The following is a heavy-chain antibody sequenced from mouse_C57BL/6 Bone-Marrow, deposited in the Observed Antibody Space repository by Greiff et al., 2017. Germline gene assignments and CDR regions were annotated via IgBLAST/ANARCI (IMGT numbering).Heavy chain of an antibody. Sequence: VQLQQSVAELVRPGASVKLSCTASGFNIQNTYMHWVKQRPEQGLEWIGRIDPANGNTKYAPKFQGKATITADPSSNTAYLQLSSLTSEDTAIYYCARGGLGRVYYYAMDYWGQGTSVTGSS. CDR1: GFNIQNTY. D-gene: IGHD4-1*01. CDR3: ARGGLGRVYYYAMDY. J-gene: IGHJ4*01. CDR2: IDPANGNT. V-gene: IGHV14-3*01.